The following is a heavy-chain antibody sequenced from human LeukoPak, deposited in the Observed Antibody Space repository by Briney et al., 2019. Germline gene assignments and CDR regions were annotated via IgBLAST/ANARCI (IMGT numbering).Heavy chain of an antibody. J-gene: IGHJ5*02. D-gene: IGHD3-22*01. CDR1: AYTFSSYS. CDR2: FDPEDGET. V-gene: IGHV1-24*01. Sequence: ASVKVSCKASAYTFSSYSMHWVRQAPGQGLEWMGGFDPEDGETIYAQKFQGRVTMTEDTSTDTAYMELSSLRSEDTAVYYCATGGVVNWFDPWGQGTLVTVSS. CDR3: ATGGVVNWFDP.